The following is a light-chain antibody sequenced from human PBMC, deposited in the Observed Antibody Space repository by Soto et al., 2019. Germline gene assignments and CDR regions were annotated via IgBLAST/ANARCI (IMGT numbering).Light chain of an antibody. CDR2: DDH. CDR3: GTWDSRLTAVV. Sequence: QSVLTQPPSLSATPGQKVTISCSGSTSNFRDNHVYWHQQGPGTAPKLLLYDDHRRPSGFPDRFSGSKSGTSATLGITGLQTGDEAHYYCGTWDSRLTAVVFGGGTKLTVL. CDR1: TSNFRDNH. J-gene: IGLJ2*01. V-gene: IGLV1-51*01.